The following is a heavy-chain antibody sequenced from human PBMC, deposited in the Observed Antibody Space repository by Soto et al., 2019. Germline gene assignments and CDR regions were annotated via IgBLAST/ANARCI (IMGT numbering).Heavy chain of an antibody. CDR2: MNPNSGNT. D-gene: IGHD6-13*01. J-gene: IGHJ4*02. CDR1: GFTFTSYD. Sequence: ASVKVSCKASGFTFTSYDINWVRQATGQGLEWMGWMNPNSGNTGYAQKFQGRVTMTRNTSISTAYMELSSPRSEDTAVYYCARCRALVHRQLVDYWGQGTMVTVSS. V-gene: IGHV1-8*01. CDR3: ARCRALVHRQLVDY.